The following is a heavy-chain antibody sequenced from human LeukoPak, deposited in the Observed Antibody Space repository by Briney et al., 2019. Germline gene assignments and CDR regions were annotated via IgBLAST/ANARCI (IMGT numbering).Heavy chain of an antibody. CDR1: GFTFSSYG. D-gene: IGHD2-2*01. CDR3: AKEGIVVVPADDY. Sequence: GGSLRLSCAASGFTFSSYGMHWARQAPGKGLEWVAFIRYDGSNKYYADSVKGRFTISRDNSKNTLYLQMNSLRAEDTAVYYCAKEGIVVVPADDYWGQGTLVTVSS. CDR2: IRYDGSNK. J-gene: IGHJ4*02. V-gene: IGHV3-30*02.